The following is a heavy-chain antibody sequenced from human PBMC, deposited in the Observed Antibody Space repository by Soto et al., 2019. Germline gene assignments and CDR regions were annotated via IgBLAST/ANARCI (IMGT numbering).Heavy chain of an antibody. J-gene: IGHJ3*01. CDR3: MRDPNGDYIGALDS. CDR2: ITVGGDVT. V-gene: IGHV3-23*01. Sequence: PGGPLGAPFVASGFTFSAYAMTWVRQAPGRGLEWVSSITVGGDVTTYADSVRGRFTISRDKSKNTLYLQMNSLRAEDTAVYYCMRDPNGDYIGALDSWGQGTLVSVSS. CDR1: GFTFSAYA. D-gene: IGHD4-17*01.